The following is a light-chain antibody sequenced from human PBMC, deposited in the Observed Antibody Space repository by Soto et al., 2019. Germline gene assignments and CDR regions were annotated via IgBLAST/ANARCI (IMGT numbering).Light chain of an antibody. Sequence: QSALTQPPSASGSPGQSVTISCTGTSRDVGGYNFVPWYQQHPGKAPKLMIYEVTKRPSGVPDRFSGSKSGNTASLTVSWLQGEDEADYYCTSYAGSNIPVLFGGGTKLTVL. CDR3: TSYAGSNIPVL. V-gene: IGLV2-8*01. J-gene: IGLJ2*01. CDR1: SRDVGGYNF. CDR2: EVT.